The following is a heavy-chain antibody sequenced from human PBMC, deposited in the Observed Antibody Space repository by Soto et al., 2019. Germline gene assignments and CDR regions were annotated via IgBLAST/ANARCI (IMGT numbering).Heavy chain of an antibody. CDR1: GFTFSSYG. CDR3: AREMYDDVWSGYFGGMDV. J-gene: IGHJ6*02. V-gene: IGHV3-33*01. Sequence: GGSLRLSCAASGFTFSSYGMHWVRQAPGKGLEWVAVIWYDGSNKYYADSVKGRFTISRDNSKNTLYLQMNSLRAEDTAVYYCAREMYDDVWSGYFGGMDVWGQGTTVTVSS. CDR2: IWYDGSNK. D-gene: IGHD3-3*01.